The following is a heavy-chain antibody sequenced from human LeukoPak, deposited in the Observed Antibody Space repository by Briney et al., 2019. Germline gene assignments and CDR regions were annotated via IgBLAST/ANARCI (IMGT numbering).Heavy chain of an antibody. D-gene: IGHD6-6*01. J-gene: IGHJ5*02. CDR2: IDPSDSYT. Sequence: GESWTISCKGSGYSFTSYWISWVRQMPGKGLEWMGRIDPSDSYTNYSPSLQGHVTISADKSISTAYLQRSSLKASDTAIYYCARPMYSSSEHWFDPWGQGTLVTVSS. CDR1: GYSFTSYW. CDR3: ARPMYSSSEHWFDP. V-gene: IGHV5-10-1*01.